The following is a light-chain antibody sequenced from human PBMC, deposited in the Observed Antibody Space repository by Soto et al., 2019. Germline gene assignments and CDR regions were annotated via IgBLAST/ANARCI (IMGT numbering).Light chain of an antibody. CDR1: QSISSW. CDR3: KQYDRYWK. CDR2: DAS. J-gene: IGKJ1*01. V-gene: IGKV1-5*01. Sequence: DIQRTHSPSTLSASVGYRFTITCRASQSISSWLAWYQQKPGKAPKLLLYDASNLESGVPSRFSGSGSGTEFTLTISSLQPDDFATYYCKQYDRYWKFGQGTKVAIK.